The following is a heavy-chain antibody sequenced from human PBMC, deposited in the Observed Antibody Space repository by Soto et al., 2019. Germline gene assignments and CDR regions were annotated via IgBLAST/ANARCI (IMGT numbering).Heavy chain of an antibody. CDR2: SNNTRGT. V-gene: IGHV4-59*01. Sequence: PSETLSLPCTVSAGSISGFYWCWIRQPPGKGLELIGYSNNTRGTNYNPPLKSRGSISADTSKNHFSLKLRSVTAADTAVYYGARNRWFDLWGQGIRVTVS. J-gene: IGHJ5*02. CDR1: AGSISGFY. CDR3: ARNRWFDL.